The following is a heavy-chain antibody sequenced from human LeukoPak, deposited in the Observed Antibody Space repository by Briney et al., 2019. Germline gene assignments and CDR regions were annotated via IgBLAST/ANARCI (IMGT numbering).Heavy chain of an antibody. J-gene: IGHJ6*03. V-gene: IGHV3-30*01. Sequence: GRSLRLSRAASGFTFSSYAMHWVRQAPGKGLEWVAVISYDGSNKYYADSVKGRFTISRDNSKNTLYLQMNSLRAEDTAVYYCAREPGSSSWYYYYYMDVWGKGTTVTVSS. CDR2: ISYDGSNK. D-gene: IGHD6-13*01. CDR3: AREPGSSSWYYYYYMDV. CDR1: GFTFSSYA.